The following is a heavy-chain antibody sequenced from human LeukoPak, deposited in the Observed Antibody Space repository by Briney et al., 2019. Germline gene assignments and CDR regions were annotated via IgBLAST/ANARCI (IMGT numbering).Heavy chain of an antibody. J-gene: IGHJ4*02. Sequence: GGSLRLSCAASGFTFSSYGMHWVRQAPGKGLEWVAVIWYDGRKKYYADSVKGRFTISRDSSKSTLYLQMDSLRAEDTAVYYCARDRAVAYFDYWGQGTQVTVSS. D-gene: IGHD4-23*01. V-gene: IGHV3-33*01. CDR1: GFTFSSYG. CDR2: IWYDGRKK. CDR3: ARDRAVAYFDY.